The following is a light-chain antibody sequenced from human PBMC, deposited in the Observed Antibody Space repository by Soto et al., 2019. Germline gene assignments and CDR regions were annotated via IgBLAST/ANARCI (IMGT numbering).Light chain of an antibody. V-gene: IGKV1-12*01. J-gene: IGKJ4*01. Sequence: DIQMTQSPSSVSASVGDRVTITCRASKGNSCWLAWYQKKPGTATNLLISAASSLQSGVPSRFSGSGSGTDFTLIISNLQPEDFATYYCQQPHSFPLTFGGGTKVEI. CDR1: KGNSCW. CDR2: AAS. CDR3: QQPHSFPLT.